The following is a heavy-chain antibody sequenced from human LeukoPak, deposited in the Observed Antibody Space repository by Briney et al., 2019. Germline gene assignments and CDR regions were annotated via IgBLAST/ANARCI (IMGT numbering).Heavy chain of an antibody. J-gene: IGHJ3*02. D-gene: IGHD6-19*01. Sequence: GESLQISCQGSGYSFTNYWIGWVRQLPGKGLEWMGIIYPGDSDTKYSPSFQGQVTISADKSISTAYLQWNSLKASDTAMYYCARPLIPVAEDAFDIWGQGTMVTVSS. V-gene: IGHV5-51*01. CDR3: ARPLIPVAEDAFDI. CDR2: IYPGDSDT. CDR1: GYSFTNYW.